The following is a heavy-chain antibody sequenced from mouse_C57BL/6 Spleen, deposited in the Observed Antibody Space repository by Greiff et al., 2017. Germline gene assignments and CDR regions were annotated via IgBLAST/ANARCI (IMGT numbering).Heavy chain of an antibody. CDR3: ARKDYGSSEGCAY. CDR2: ISDGGSYT. Sequence: EVKVVESGGGLVKPGGSLKLSCAASGFTFSSYAMSWVRQTPEKRLEWVATISDGGSYTSYPDNVKGRFTISRDNAKNNLYLQMSHLKSEDTAMYDCARKDYGSSEGCAYWGQGTLVTVSA. V-gene: IGHV5-4*03. J-gene: IGHJ3*01. CDR1: GFTFSSYA. D-gene: IGHD1-1*01.